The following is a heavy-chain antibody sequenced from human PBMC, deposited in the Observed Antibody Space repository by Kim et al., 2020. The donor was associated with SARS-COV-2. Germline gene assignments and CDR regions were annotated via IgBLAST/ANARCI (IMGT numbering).Heavy chain of an antibody. Sequence: GESLKISCKGSGYSFTSYWISWVRQMPGKGLEWMGRIDPSDSYTNYSPSFQGHVTISADKSISTAYLQWSSLKASDTAMYYCARHVWGGDYYYGMDVWGQGTTVTVS. V-gene: IGHV5-10-1*01. CDR2: IDPSDSYT. CDR3: ARHVWGGDYYYGMDV. CDR1: GYSFTSYW. J-gene: IGHJ6*02. D-gene: IGHD3-16*01.